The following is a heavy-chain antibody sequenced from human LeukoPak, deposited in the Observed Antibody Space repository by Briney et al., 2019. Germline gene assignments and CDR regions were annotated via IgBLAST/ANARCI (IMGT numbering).Heavy chain of an antibody. CDR2: IYSGGST. Sequence: PGGSLRLSCAASGFTVSSNYMSWVRQAPGKGLEWVSVIYSGGSTYYADSVKGRFTISRDNSKNTLYLQMNSLRAEDTAVYYCAKDPERYFDWLLFDYWGQGTLVTVSS. V-gene: IGHV3-53*01. CDR3: AKDPERYFDWLLFDY. D-gene: IGHD3-9*01. CDR1: GFTVSSNY. J-gene: IGHJ4*02.